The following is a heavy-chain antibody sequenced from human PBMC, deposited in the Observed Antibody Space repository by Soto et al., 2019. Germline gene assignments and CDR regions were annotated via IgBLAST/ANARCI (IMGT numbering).Heavy chain of an antibody. D-gene: IGHD3-9*01. V-gene: IGHV3-30*18. CDR1: GFTFSSYG. CDR3: AKVSDILTPTQGPFDY. J-gene: IGHJ4*02. CDR2: ISYDGSNK. Sequence: GGSLRLSCAASGFTFSSYGMHWVRQAPGKGLEWVAVISYDGSNKYYADSVKGRFTISRDNSKNTLYLQMNSLRAEDTAVYYCAKVSDILTPTQGPFDYWGQGTLVTVSS.